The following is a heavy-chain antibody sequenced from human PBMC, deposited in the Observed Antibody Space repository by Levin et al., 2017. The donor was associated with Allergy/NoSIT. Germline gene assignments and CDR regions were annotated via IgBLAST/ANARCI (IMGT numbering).Heavy chain of an antibody. D-gene: IGHD3-16*02. CDR1: GGSISGSPYY. CDR2: IHYSGGT. CDR3: ASRTYRD. V-gene: IGHV4-39*01. J-gene: IGHJ4*02. Sequence: PSETLSLTCTVSGGSISGSPYYWGWIRQPPGMGLEWIGSIHYSGGTYYNPSLKSRITVSVDTSKNQFSLSVRSVTAADTAVYYCASRTYRDWGQGTLVTVSS.